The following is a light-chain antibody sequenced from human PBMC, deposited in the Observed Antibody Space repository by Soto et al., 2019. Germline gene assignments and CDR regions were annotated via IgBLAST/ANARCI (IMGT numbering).Light chain of an antibody. V-gene: IGKV3-15*01. CDR3: HQYNNWPYT. CDR1: QSVSSN. J-gene: IGKJ2*01. CDR2: AAS. Sequence: EIVMTQSPATLSVSPGERATLSCRASQSVSSNLAWYQQKPGQAPRLLIYAASTRATGIPARFGASASGKEFTLTISSLQSEDFAVYYCHQYNNWPYTFGQGTNLEIK.